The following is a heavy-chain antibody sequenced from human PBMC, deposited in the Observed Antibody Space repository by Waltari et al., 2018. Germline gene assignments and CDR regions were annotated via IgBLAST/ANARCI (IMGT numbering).Heavy chain of an antibody. D-gene: IGHD3-16*01. CDR2: IYTSGST. V-gene: IGHV4-61*02. J-gene: IGHJ4*02. CDR1: GGSISSGSYY. CDR3: ARDALGGGRGAY. Sequence: QVQLQESGPGLVKPSQTLSLTCTVSGGSISSGSYYWSWTRQPAGKGLEWIGRIYTSGSTNYNPSLKSRVTISVDTSKNQFSLKLGSVTAADTAVYYCARDALGGGRGAYWGQGTLVIVSS.